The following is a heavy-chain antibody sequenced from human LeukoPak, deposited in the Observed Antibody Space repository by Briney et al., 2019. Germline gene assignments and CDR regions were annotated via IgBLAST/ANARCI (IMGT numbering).Heavy chain of an antibody. J-gene: IGHJ4*02. D-gene: IGHD5-12*01. V-gene: IGHV4-39*07. CDR3: ARGRGYDPVVFYFDY. CDR2: IYYSGST. CDR1: GGSISSSSYY. Sequence: SETLSLTCTVSGGSISSSSYYWGWIRQPPGKGLEWIGSIYYSGSTYYNPSLKSRVTISVDTSKNQFSLKLSSVTAADTAVYYCARGRGYDPVVFYFDYWGQGNLVTVSS.